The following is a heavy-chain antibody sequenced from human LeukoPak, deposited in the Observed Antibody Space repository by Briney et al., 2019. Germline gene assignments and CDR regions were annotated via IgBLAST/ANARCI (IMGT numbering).Heavy chain of an antibody. V-gene: IGHV1-2*06. CDR1: GYTFTSYA. CDR3: AREGSGSYNGFDY. J-gene: IGHJ4*02. D-gene: IGHD1-26*01. Sequence: ASVKVSCKASGYTFTSYAMHWVRQAPGQGLEWMGRINPNSGGTNYAQKFQGRVTMTRDTSTSTIYMEMSRLRSDDTAVYYCAREGSGSYNGFDYWGQGALVTVSS. CDR2: INPNSGGT.